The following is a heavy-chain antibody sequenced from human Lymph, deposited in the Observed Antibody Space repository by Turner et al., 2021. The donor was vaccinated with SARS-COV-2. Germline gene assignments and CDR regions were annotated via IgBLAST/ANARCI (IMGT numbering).Heavy chain of an antibody. CDR2: IYYRGST. Sequence: QVQLQESGPILVKPLETLSPTCTVSGGSMNSNYWSWIRQPPGKRLEWIGYIYYRGSTNYNPSLESRVTISVDTSRNQFSLNLTSVTAADTAIYYCARETVNNWVDPWGQGTLVTVSS. CDR3: ARETVNNWVDP. V-gene: IGHV4-59*01. D-gene: IGHD2-21*02. CDR1: GGSMNSNY. J-gene: IGHJ5*02.